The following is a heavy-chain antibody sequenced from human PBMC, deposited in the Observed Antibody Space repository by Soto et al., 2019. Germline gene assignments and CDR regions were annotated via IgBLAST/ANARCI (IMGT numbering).Heavy chain of an antibody. CDR3: ARGSRDGYNH. D-gene: IGHD5-12*01. CDR2: IYYSGST. V-gene: IGHV4-59*01. Sequence: SETLSLTCTVSGGSISSYYWSWIRQPPGKGLEWIGYIYYSGSTNYNPSLKSRVTISVDTSKNQFSLKLSSVTAADPAVYYCARGSRDGYNHWGQGTLVTVSS. CDR1: GGSISSYY. J-gene: IGHJ5*02.